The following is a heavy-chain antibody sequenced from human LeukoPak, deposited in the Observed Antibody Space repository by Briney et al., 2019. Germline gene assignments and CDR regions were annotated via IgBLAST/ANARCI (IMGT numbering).Heavy chain of an antibody. V-gene: IGHV3-15*01. D-gene: IGHD3-9*01. CDR2: IKSKTDGGTT. J-gene: IGHJ1*01. CDR1: GFTFSNAW. CDR3: TTDPDILTPFQH. Sequence: KPGGSLRLSCAASGFTFSNAWMSWVRQAPGKGLEWVGRIKSKTDGGTTDYAAPVKGRFTISRDDSKNTLYLQMNSLKTEDTAVYYCTTDPDILTPFQHWGQGTLVTVSS.